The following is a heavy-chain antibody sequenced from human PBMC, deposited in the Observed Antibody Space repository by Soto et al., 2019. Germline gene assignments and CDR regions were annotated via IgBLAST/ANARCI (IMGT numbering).Heavy chain of an antibody. D-gene: IGHD3-9*01. V-gene: IGHV3-21*01. CDR1: GFTFSSYI. CDR3: ARDLYDILTSHYGMDV. J-gene: IGHJ6*02. CDR2: ISSSSSYI. Sequence: PGGSLRLSCAASGFTFSSYIMNCVRQAPGKGLEWVSSISSSSSYIYYADSVKGRFTISRDNAKNSLYLQMNSLRAEDTAVYYCARDLYDILTSHYGMDVWGQGTTVTVSS.